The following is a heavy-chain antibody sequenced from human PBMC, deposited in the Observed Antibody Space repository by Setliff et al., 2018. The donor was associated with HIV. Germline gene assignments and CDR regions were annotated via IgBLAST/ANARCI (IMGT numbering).Heavy chain of an antibody. CDR1: DDSINSDNYY. Sequence: PSETLSLTCSVSDDSINSDNYYWSWIRQPAGKGLEWIGRVYITGRTHYNPSLKSRVTISVDTSKNQFSLNLRSVTAADTAVYYCASEKVAWTVSDSFFEFWGQGVPVTVSS. CDR2: VYITGRT. V-gene: IGHV4-61*02. D-gene: IGHD2-15*01. CDR3: ASEKVAWTVSDSFFEF. J-gene: IGHJ4*02.